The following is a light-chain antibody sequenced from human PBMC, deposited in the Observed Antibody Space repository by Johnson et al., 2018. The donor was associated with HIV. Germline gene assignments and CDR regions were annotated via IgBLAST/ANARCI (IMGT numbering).Light chain of an antibody. CDR2: DNN. V-gene: IGLV1-51*01. CDR3: GTWDSGLRSCF. Sequence: QSVLTQPPSVSAAPGQKVTISCSGSSSNIGNNDVSWYQQIPGTAPKLLIYDNNKRPSGTPDRFSGSKSATSATLGITGLQTGDEADYYCGTWDSGLRSCFFGTGTKVTVL. J-gene: IGLJ1*01. CDR1: SSNIGNND.